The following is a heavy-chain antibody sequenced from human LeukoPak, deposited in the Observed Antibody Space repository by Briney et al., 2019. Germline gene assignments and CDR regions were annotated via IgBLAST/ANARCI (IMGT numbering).Heavy chain of an antibody. CDR3: ARDNSVGDTAWWFDP. CDR2: INPSGGST. J-gene: IGHJ5*02. V-gene: IGHV1-46*01. Sequence: ASVKVSCKASGYTFTNYYMHWVRQAPGQGLEWMGIINPSGGSTSYAQMFQGRVTMTRDMSTSTDYMELISLRSEDTAVYYCARDNSVGDTAWWFDPWGQGTLVTVSS. D-gene: IGHD1-26*01. CDR1: GYTFTNYY.